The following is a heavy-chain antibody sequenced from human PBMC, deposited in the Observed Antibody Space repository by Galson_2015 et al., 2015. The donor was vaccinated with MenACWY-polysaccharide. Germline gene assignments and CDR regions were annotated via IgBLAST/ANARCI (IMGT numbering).Heavy chain of an antibody. D-gene: IGHD1-7*01. CDR1: GFTFTSYT. CDR3: EKAHETGGWNWGLGF. V-gene: IGHV3-23*01. J-gene: IGHJ4*02. CDR2: ISLNSRNT. Sequence: SLRLSCAASGFTFTSYTMSWIRQAPGKGPEWVTAISLNSRNTYCADTVKGRFTISRDNTKNSLYLQMHDLRAEDTAVYYCEKAHETGGWNWGLGFWGQGTPVTVSS.